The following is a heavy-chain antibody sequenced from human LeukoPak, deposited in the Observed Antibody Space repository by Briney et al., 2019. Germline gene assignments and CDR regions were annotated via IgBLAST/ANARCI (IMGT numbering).Heavy chain of an antibody. V-gene: IGHV1-2*02. J-gene: IGHJ4*02. D-gene: IGHD4-17*01. CDR3: ARAATVTRPFDY. Sequence: ASVKVSCKASGYTFTGYYMHWVRRAPGQGLEWMGWINPNSGGTNYAQKFQGRVTMTRDTSISTAYMELSRLRSDDTAVYYCARAATVTRPFDYWGQGTLVTVSS. CDR1: GYTFTGYY. CDR2: INPNSGGT.